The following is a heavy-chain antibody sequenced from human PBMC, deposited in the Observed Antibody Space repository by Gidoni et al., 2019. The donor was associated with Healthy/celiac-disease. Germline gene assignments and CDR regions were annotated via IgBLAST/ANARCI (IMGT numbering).Heavy chain of an antibody. CDR2: ISYDGSNK. V-gene: IGHV3-30*18. CDR3: AKEHRTLRFLEWLSSLDY. CDR1: GFPFSSYG. Sequence: QVQLVESGGGVVQPGRSLRLPCSASGFPFSSYGLHWVRQAPGKGLEWVAVISYDGSNKYYADSVKGRFTISRDNSKNTLYLQMNSLRAEDTAVYYCAKEHRTLRFLEWLSSLDYWGQGTLVTVSS. D-gene: IGHD3-3*01. J-gene: IGHJ4*02.